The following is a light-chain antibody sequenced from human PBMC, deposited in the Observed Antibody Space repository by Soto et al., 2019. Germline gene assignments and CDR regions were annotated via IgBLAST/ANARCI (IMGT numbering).Light chain of an antibody. Sequence: DIQMTQSPSTLSASVGDRVTITCRASQSISSWLAWYQQKPGKAPKLLIYKASSLESGVPSRFSGSGSGTEFTLTISSLQPDDFATYYCQQYKAFWPFGQGTNV. J-gene: IGKJ1*01. CDR2: KAS. CDR1: QSISSW. V-gene: IGKV1-5*03. CDR3: QQYKAFWP.